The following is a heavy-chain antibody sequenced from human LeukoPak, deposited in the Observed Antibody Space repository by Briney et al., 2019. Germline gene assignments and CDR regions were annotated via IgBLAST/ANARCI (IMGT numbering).Heavy chain of an antibody. J-gene: IGHJ4*02. V-gene: IGHV4-61*08. CDR3: AAQGYYGSGSGFDY. D-gene: IGHD3-10*01. CDR1: GGSISSGGYY. CDR2: IYYSGST. Sequence: SETLSLTCAVSGGSISSGGYYWSWIRQPPGKGLEWIGYIYYSGSTNYNPSIKSRVTISVDTSKNQFSLKLSSVTAADTAVYYCAAQGYYGSGSGFDYWGQGTLVTVSS.